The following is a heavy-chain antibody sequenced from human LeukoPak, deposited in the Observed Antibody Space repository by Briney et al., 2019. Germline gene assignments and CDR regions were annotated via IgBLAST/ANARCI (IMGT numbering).Heavy chain of an antibody. J-gene: IGHJ4*02. CDR3: ASHTYYDILTGPY. CDR1: GFTFSSYS. V-gene: IGHV3-21*01. Sequence: GGSLRLSCAASGFTFSSYSMNWVRQAPGKGLEWVSSISSSSSYIYYADSVKGRFTISRDNAKNSLYLQMNSLRAEDTAVYYCASHTYYDILTGPYWGQGTLVAVSS. D-gene: IGHD3-9*01. CDR2: ISSSSSYI.